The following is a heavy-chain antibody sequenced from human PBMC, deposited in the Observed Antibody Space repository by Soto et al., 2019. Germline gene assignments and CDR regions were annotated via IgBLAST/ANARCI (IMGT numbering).Heavy chain of an antibody. V-gene: IGHV4-39*01. J-gene: IGHJ4*02. CDR3: ARSTSGWYDY. CDR1: GASLNSGXDY. Sequence: LSLTCTVSGASLNSGXDYGGGIRQPPGKALEWIGNIYYTGNTYYKSSLKSRVTISADTSKNQLSLKLTSVTAADTAVYYCARSTSGWYDYWGQGTLVTVSS. CDR2: IYYTGNT. D-gene: IGHD6-19*01.